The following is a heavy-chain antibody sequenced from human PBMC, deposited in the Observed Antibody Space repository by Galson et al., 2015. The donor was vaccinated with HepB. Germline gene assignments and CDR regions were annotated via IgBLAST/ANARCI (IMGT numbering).Heavy chain of an antibody. CDR3: ARPPVAGTGAQARGTGFDY. CDR1: GYSFTSYW. CDR2: IYPGDSDT. Sequence: QSGAEVKKPGESLKISCKGSGYSFTSYWIGWVRQMPGKGLEWMGIIYPGDSDTRYSPSFQGQVTISADKSISTAYLQWSSLKASDTAMYYCARPPVAGTGAQARGTGFDYWGQGTLVTVSS. V-gene: IGHV5-51*01. D-gene: IGHD6-19*01. J-gene: IGHJ4*02.